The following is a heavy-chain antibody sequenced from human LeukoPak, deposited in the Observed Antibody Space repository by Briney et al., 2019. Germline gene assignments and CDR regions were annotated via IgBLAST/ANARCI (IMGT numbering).Heavy chain of an antibody. CDR2: IITYNGNT. J-gene: IGHJ6*03. CDR3: AKTTVTSEEYFYYYMDV. CDR1: GYTFTSYG. V-gene: IGHV1-18*01. D-gene: IGHD4-17*01. Sequence: ASVKVSCKTSGYTFTSYGLSWVRQAPGQGLEWMGCIITYNGNTYYSQKLQGRVTMPTDTSTSTAYMELRSLSSDDTAVYYCAKTTVTSEEYFYYYMDVWGKGTTVTVSS.